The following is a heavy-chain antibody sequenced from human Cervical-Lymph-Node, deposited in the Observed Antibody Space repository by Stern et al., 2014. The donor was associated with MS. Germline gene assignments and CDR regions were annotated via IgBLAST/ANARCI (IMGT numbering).Heavy chain of an antibody. D-gene: IGHD1-26*01. CDR1: GGTFSSYA. V-gene: IGHV1-69*01. J-gene: IGHJ6*02. Sequence: VQLVESGAEVKKPGSSVKVSCKASGGTFSSYAISWVRQAPGQGLAWMGGIIRILGTATYAQKFQGRVTSHEDESTSTDSTELSSLRAEDTAVYYCARGELKEGLVRGMDVWGQGTTVTVSS. CDR3: ARGELKEGLVRGMDV. CDR2: IIRILGTA.